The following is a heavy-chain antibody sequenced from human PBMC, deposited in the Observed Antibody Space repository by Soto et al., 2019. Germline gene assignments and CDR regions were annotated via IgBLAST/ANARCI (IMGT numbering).Heavy chain of an antibody. CDR2: IYYSGST. V-gene: IGHV4-39*01. D-gene: IGHD6-19*01. J-gene: IGHJ4*02. Sequence: SETLSLTCTVSGGSISSSSYYWGWIRQPPGKGLEWIGSIYYSGSTYYNPSLKSRVTISVDTSKNQFSLKLSSVTAADTAVYYCASSGWWYLDYSGQGTLVIVSS. CDR1: GGSISSSSYY. CDR3: ASSGWWYLDY.